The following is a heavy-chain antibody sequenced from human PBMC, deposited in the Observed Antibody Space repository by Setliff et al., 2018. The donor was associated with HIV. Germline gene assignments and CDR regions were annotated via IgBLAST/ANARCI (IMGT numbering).Heavy chain of an antibody. CDR3: ARQSGSSSWDFDC. D-gene: IGHD6-13*01. Sequence: GASVKVSCKASGGTFSSYAISWVRQAPGQGLEWMGGIIPILGIANYAQKFQGRVTITADESTSTAYMELSSLRSEDTAVYYCARQSGSSSWDFDCWGQGTLVTVS. J-gene: IGHJ4*02. V-gene: IGHV1-69*10. CDR1: GGTFSSYA. CDR2: IIPILGIA.